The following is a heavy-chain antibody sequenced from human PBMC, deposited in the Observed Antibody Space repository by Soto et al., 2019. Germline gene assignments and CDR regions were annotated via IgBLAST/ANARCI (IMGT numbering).Heavy chain of an antibody. J-gene: IGHJ6*02. V-gene: IGHV2-70*01. CDR2: IDWDDDK. D-gene: IGHD3-3*01. Sequence: SGPTLVNPTQTLTLTCTFSGFSLSTSGMCVSWIRQPPGKALEWPALIDWDDDKYYSTSLKTRLTISKDTSKNQVVLTMTNMDPVDTATYYCARNPRYYDFWSGQYYYSYGMDVWGQETTVTVSS. CDR3: ARNPRYYDFWSGQYYYSYGMDV. CDR1: GFSLSTSGMC.